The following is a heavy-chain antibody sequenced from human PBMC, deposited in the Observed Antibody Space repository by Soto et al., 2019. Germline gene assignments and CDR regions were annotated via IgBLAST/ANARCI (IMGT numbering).Heavy chain of an antibody. Sequence: PSETLSLTCTVSGGSISSGGYYWSWIRQHPGKGLEWIGYIYYSGSTYYNPSLKSRVTISVDTSKNQFSLKLSSVTAADTAVYYCARGGYYDVTYYYGMDVWGQGTTVTVSS. CDR3: ARGGYYDVTYYYGMDV. V-gene: IGHV4-31*03. J-gene: IGHJ6*02. CDR2: IYYSGST. D-gene: IGHD3-22*01. CDR1: GGSISSGGYY.